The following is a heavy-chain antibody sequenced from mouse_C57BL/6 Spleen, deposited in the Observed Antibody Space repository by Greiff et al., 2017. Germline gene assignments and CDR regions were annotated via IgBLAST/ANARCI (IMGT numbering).Heavy chain of an antibody. CDR1: GYSITSGYY. D-gene: IGHD2-4*01. J-gene: IGHJ3*01. Sequence: EVQLQQSGPGLVKPSQSLSLTCSVPGYSITSGYYWNWIRQFPGNKLELMGYISYDGSNNYNPYLQNRISITRDTSKNQFFLKLNSVTTEDTATYYCARDYYDYREFAYWGQGTLVTVSA. CDR3: ARDYYDYREFAY. V-gene: IGHV3-6*01. CDR2: ISYDGSN.